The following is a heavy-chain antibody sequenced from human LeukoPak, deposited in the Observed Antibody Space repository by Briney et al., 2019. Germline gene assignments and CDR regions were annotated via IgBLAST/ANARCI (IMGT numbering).Heavy chain of an antibody. Sequence: GGSLRLSCAASGFTFSSYAMSWVRQAPGKGLEWVSAISGSGGSTYYADSVKGRFTISRDNSKNTLYLQMNSLRAEDTAVYYCVKDRRDSSGWYHSFDYWGQGTLVTVSS. CDR2: ISGSGGST. CDR3: VKDRRDSSGWYHSFDY. V-gene: IGHV3-23*01. CDR1: GFTFSSYA. D-gene: IGHD6-19*01. J-gene: IGHJ4*02.